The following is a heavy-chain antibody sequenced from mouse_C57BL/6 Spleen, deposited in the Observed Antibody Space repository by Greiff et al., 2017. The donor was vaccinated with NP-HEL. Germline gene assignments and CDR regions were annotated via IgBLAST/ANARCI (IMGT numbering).Heavy chain of an antibody. CDR3: ARRYGSSRYYAMDY. J-gene: IGHJ4*01. V-gene: IGHV1-18*01. CDR2: INPNNGGT. D-gene: IGHD1-1*01. Sequence: EVQLQQSGPELVKPGASVKIPCKASGYTFTDYNMDWVKQSHGKSLEWIGDINPNNGGTIYNQKFKGKATLTVDKSSSTAYMELRSLTSEDTAVYYWARRYGSSRYYAMDYWGQGTSVTVSS. CDR1: GYTFTDYN.